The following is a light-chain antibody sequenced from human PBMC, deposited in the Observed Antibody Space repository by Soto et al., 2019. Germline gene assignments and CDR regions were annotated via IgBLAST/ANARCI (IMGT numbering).Light chain of an antibody. J-gene: IGLJ3*02. Sequence: QSALTQPASVSGSPGQSITISCTGTSSDVGGYNYVSWYQQHPDKAPKLVIYDVSNRPSGVSNRFSASKSGNTASLTISGLQAEDEAEYYCISYTRSGTRVFGGGTKVTVL. CDR3: ISYTRSGTRV. CDR1: SSDVGGYNY. V-gene: IGLV2-14*03. CDR2: DVS.